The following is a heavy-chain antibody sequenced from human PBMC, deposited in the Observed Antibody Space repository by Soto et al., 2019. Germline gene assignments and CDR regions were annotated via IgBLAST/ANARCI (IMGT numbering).Heavy chain of an antibody. CDR1: GFTLSSYE. D-gene: IGHD3-10*01. Sequence: GGSLRLSCAASGFTLSSYEMNWVRQAPGKGLEWVSYISSSGSTIYYADSVKGRFTISRDNAKNSLYLQMNSLRAEDTAVYYCARIKTGGFDYWGQGTLVTVSS. CDR3: ARIKTGGFDY. CDR2: ISSSGSTI. J-gene: IGHJ4*02. V-gene: IGHV3-48*03.